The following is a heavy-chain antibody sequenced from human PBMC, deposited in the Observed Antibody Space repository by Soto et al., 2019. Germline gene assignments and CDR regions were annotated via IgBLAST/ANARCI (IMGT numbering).Heavy chain of an antibody. Sequence: QVQLQESGPGLVKPSQTLSLTCTVSGGSIGSGDYYWSWIRQPPGKGLEWIAYINYSWSTYYNPSLKSRVTISVDTSKNQLSLKLSSVTAAATAVYYCARAYYGENYYYGMDVWGQGTTVTVSS. CDR3: ARAYYGENYYYGMDV. CDR2: INYSWST. J-gene: IGHJ6*02. V-gene: IGHV4-30-4*01. CDR1: GGSIGSGDYY. D-gene: IGHD3-10*01.